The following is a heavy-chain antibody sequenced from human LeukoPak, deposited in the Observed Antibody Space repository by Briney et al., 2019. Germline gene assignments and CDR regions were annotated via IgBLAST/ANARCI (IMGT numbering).Heavy chain of an antibody. CDR3: AKGPTVNYMDA. V-gene: IGHV3-23*01. J-gene: IGHJ6*03. CDR2: ISGSGGTT. CDR1: GFTFSNYA. D-gene: IGHD4-17*01. Sequence: GGSLRLSCAASGFTFSNYAMSWVRQAPGKGQEWVSVISGSGGTTHYADSVKGRFTISRDNSKNTLSLQMNSLRAEDTAVYYCAKGPTVNYMDAWGKGTTVTVSS.